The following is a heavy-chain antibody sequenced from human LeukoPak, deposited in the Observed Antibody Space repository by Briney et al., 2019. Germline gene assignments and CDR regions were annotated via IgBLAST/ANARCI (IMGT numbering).Heavy chain of an antibody. CDR3: ATAAPGYDYVWGSYRPNSLDY. D-gene: IGHD3-16*02. V-gene: IGHV1-24*01. Sequence: ASVKVSCKVSGYTLTELSMHWVRQAPGKGLEWMGGFDPEDGETIYAQKFQGRVTMTEDTSTDTAYMELSSLRSEDTAVYYCATAAPGYDYVWGSYRPNSLDYWGQGTLVTVSS. J-gene: IGHJ4*02. CDR1: GYTLTELS. CDR2: FDPEDGET.